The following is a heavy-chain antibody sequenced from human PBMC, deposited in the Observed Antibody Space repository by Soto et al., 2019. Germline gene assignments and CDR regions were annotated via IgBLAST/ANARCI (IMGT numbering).Heavy chain of an antibody. V-gene: IGHV3-23*01. D-gene: IGHD3-3*01. Sequence: GGSLRLSCAASGFTFSSYAMSWVRQAPGKGLEWVSAISGIGGSTYYADSVKGRFTISRDNSKNTLYLQMNSLRAEDTAVYYCAKDPVTNYDFWSGYYTQHYYYYYMDVWGKGTTVTVSS. CDR2: ISGIGGST. CDR1: GFTFSSYA. CDR3: AKDPVTNYDFWSGYYTQHYYYYYMDV. J-gene: IGHJ6*03.